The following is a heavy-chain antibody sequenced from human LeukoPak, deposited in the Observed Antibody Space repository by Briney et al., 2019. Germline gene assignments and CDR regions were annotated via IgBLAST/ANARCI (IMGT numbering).Heavy chain of an antibody. V-gene: IGHV1-2*02. Sequence: ASVPETFKGSGYTFFGYCLDWLRQAPGQGLEWMGWINPNSGGTNYAQKFQGRVTMTRDTSISTAYMELSRLRSDDTAVYYCARGRKYYYDSSGYYYDFDYWCQGTLVTVSS. CDR3: ARGRKYYYDSSGYYYDFDY. CDR1: GYTFFGYC. D-gene: IGHD3-22*01. J-gene: IGHJ4*02. CDR2: INPNSGGT.